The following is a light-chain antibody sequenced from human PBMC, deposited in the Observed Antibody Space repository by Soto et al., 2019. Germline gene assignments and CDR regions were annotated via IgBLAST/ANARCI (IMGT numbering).Light chain of an antibody. Sequence: DIQMTQSPSALSASVGARVTITCRASQGISNYLAWYQQKPGNVPKLLIYAASTLQSGVPSRFSGSGSGADFTLTISSLQPEDVATYYCQKYNSAPWPFGQGTKVEIK. J-gene: IGKJ1*01. CDR3: QKYNSAPWP. CDR2: AAS. V-gene: IGKV1-27*01. CDR1: QGISNY.